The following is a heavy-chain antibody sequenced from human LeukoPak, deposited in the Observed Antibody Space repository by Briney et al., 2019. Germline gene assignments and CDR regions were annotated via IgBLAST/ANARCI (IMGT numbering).Heavy chain of an antibody. V-gene: IGHV4-59*11. Sequence: SETLSLTCTVSGGSISSHYWSWIRQPPGKGLEWIGYIYYSGSTNYNPSLKSRVTISVDTSKNQFSLKLSSVTAADTAVYYCARAGLPPEYYDFWSGTGYFDYWGQRTLVTVSS. D-gene: IGHD3-3*01. J-gene: IGHJ4*02. CDR1: GGSISSHY. CDR3: ARAGLPPEYYDFWSGTGYFDY. CDR2: IYYSGST.